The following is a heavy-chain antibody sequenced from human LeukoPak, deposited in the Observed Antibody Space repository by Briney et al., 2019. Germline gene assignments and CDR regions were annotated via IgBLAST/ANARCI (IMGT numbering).Heavy chain of an antibody. CDR1: GGSFSGYY. J-gene: IGHJ5*02. CDR2: IYYSGST. V-gene: IGHV4-31*11. Sequence: KPSETLSLTCAVYGGSFSGYYWSWIRQHPGKGLEWIGYIYYSGSTYYNPSLKSRVTILVDTSKNQFSLKLSSVTAADTAVYYCARGPTYYDILTGYSPRGWFDPWGQGTLVTVSS. D-gene: IGHD3-9*01. CDR3: ARGPTYYDILTGYSPRGWFDP.